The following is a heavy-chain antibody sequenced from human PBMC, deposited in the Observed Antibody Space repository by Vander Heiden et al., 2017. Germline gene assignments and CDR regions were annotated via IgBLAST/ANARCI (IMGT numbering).Heavy chain of an antibody. J-gene: IGHJ6*02. D-gene: IGHD3-9*01. CDR1: GFTFSSYA. CDR2: ISYDGSNK. Sequence: QVQLVESGGGVVQPGRSLRLSCAASGFTFSSYAMHWVRQAPGKGLEWVAVISYDGSNKYYADSVKGRFTISRDNSKNTLYLQMNSLRAEDTAVYYCAGDILTGPRDVWGQGTTVTVSS. V-gene: IGHV3-30-3*01. CDR3: AGDILTGPRDV.